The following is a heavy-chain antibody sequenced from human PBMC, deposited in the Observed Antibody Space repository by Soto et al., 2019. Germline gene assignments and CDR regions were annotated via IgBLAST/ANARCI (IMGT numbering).Heavy chain of an antibody. J-gene: IGHJ5*02. CDR2: IYYSGST. D-gene: IGHD3-10*01. V-gene: IGHV4-59*01. Sequence: ASETLSLTCTVSGGSISSFYWSWIRQPPGKGLEWIGYIYYSGSTNYNPSLKSRVTISVDTSKNQFSLKLSSVTAADTAVYYCARDRGSGSAWFDPWGQGTLVTVSS. CDR1: GGSISSFY. CDR3: ARDRGSGSAWFDP.